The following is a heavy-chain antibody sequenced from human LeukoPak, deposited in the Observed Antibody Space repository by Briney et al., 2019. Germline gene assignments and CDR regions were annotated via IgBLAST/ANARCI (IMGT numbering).Heavy chain of an antibody. CDR1: GFTFDDYA. D-gene: IGHD5-18*01. CDR2: ISWNSGSI. V-gene: IGHV3-9*01. CDR3: AKVDGYSYGYFDY. Sequence: GGSLRLSCAVSGFTFDDYAMHWVRQAPGKDLEWVSGISWNSGSIGYADSVKGRFTISRDNAKNSLYLQMNSLRAEDTALYYCAKVDGYSYGYFDYWGQGTLVTVSS. J-gene: IGHJ4*02.